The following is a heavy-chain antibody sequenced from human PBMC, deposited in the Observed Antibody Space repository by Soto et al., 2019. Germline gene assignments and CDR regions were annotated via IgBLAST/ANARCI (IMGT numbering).Heavy chain of an antibody. Sequence: EVQLVESGGGLVKPGGSLRLSCAASEFTFTNAWMSWVRQAPGKGLEWVGRIKRKSDGGTTDYAAPVKGRFTISRDDSKNTVYLQMNSLKSEDTAVYYCTTETGTTPGSFEIWGQGTMVTVSS. CDR3: TTETGTTPGSFEI. CDR2: IKRKSDGGTT. CDR1: EFTFTNAW. V-gene: IGHV3-15*01. D-gene: IGHD1-1*01. J-gene: IGHJ3*02.